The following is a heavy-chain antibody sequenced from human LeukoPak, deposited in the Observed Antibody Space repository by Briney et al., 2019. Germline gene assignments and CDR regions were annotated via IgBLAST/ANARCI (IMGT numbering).Heavy chain of an antibody. CDR1: GFTFSSYW. J-gene: IGHJ4*02. V-gene: IGHV3-7*01. CDR3: ARGDSSSWYYFDY. D-gene: IGHD6-13*01. Sequence: GGSPRLSCAASGFTFSSYWMSWVRQAPGKGLEWVANMNQDGSEKYYVDSVKGRFTISRDNAKNSLYLQMNSLRAEDTAVYYCARGDSSSWYYFDYWGQGTLVTVSS. CDR2: MNQDGSEK.